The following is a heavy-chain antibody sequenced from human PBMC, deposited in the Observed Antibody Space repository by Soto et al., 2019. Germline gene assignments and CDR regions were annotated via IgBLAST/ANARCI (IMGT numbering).Heavy chain of an antibody. CDR3: AKDQVGAAAGVFDY. Sequence: SLRLSCAASGFTFSSYGMHWVRQAPGKGLEWVAVISYDGSNKYYADSVKGRFTISRDNSKNTLYLQMNSLRAEDTAVYYCAKDQVGAAAGVFDYWGQGTLVTVSS. V-gene: IGHV3-30*18. CDR1: GFTFSSYG. CDR2: ISYDGSNK. J-gene: IGHJ4*02. D-gene: IGHD6-13*01.